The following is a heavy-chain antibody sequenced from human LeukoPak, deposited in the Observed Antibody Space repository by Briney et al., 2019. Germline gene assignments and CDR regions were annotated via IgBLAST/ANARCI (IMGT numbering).Heavy chain of an antibody. CDR1: GFTFSNYA. J-gene: IGHJ6*02. V-gene: IGHV3-23*01. CDR3: ATYCSSTSCYYYYGMDV. D-gene: IGHD2-2*01. CDR2: ISGSGGST. Sequence: GGSLRLSCAASGFTFSNYAMSWVRQAPGKGLEWVSAISGSGGSTYYADSVKGRFTISRDNSKNTLYLQMNSLRAEDTAVYYCATYCSSTSCYYYYGMDVWGQGTTVTVSS.